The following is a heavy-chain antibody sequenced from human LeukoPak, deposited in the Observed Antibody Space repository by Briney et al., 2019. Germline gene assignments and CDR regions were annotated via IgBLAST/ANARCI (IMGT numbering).Heavy chain of an antibody. Sequence: SETLSLTCTVSGGSINSNSYYWGWIRQPPGKGLEWIGSIYYSGSTYYNPSLKSRVTISVDTSKNQFSLKLSSVTAADTAVYYCARDHGDGSGSYSYFDYWGQGTLVTVSS. D-gene: IGHD3-10*01. CDR1: GGSINSNSYY. J-gene: IGHJ4*02. V-gene: IGHV4-39*07. CDR2: IYYSGST. CDR3: ARDHGDGSGSYSYFDY.